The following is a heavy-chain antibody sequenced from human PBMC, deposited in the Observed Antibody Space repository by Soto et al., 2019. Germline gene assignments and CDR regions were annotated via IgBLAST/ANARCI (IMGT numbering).Heavy chain of an antibody. D-gene: IGHD5-18*01. J-gene: IGHJ6*02. Sequence: GEYLKISYKGSGYSFTSYLIRCVRQMPWKGLEWMVRSDASASYTHHSPSFQGHVTISADKSIITSYLQWISLKASDTAMYYCALSGNTAMFLDYYYSMEVWGQGSTVHVSS. CDR3: ALSGNTAMFLDYYYSMEV. CDR1: GYSFTSYL. CDR2: SDASASYT. V-gene: IGHV5-10-1*01.